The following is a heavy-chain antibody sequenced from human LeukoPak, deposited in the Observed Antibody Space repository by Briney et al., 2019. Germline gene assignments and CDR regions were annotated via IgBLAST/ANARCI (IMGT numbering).Heavy chain of an antibody. J-gene: IGHJ6*02. D-gene: IGHD6-13*01. CDR1: GFTFSSYA. CDR3: ARREAPGDYYYYYGMNV. V-gene: IGHV3-64*01. CDR2: ISSNGGST. Sequence: GGSLRLSCAASGFTFSSYAMHWVRQAPGKGLEYVSAISSNGGSTYYANSVKGRFTISRDNSKNTLYLQMNSLTAEDTAVYYCARREAPGDYYYYYGMNVWGQGTTVTVSS.